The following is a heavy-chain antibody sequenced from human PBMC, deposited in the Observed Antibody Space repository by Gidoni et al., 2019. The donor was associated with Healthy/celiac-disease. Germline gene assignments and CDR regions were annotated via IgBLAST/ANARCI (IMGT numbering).Heavy chain of an antibody. CDR3: TPIAVATREFDY. CDR2: IRSKAYGGTT. J-gene: IGHJ4*02. CDR1: GFTFGDYA. Sequence: VQLVESGGGLVKPGRSLRLSCTASGFTFGDYAMSWFRQAPRKGLEWVGFIRSKAYGGTTEYAASVKGRFTISRDDSKSIAYLQMNSLKTEDTAVYYCTPIAVATREFDYWGQGTLVTVSS. V-gene: IGHV3-49*05. D-gene: IGHD6-19*01.